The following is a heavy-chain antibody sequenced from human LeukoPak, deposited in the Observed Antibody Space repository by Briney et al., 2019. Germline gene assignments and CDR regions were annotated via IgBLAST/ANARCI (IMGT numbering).Heavy chain of an antibody. D-gene: IGHD3-10*01. V-gene: IGHV4-4*07. J-gene: IGHJ4*02. CDR1: GGSISSYY. CDR3: AREIGSGSYYNVPYYFDY. Sequence: PSETLSLTCTVSGGSISSYYWSWFRQPAGKGLEWIGRIYTSGSTNYNPSLKSRVTMSVDTSKNQFSLKLSSVTAADTAVYYCAREIGSGSYYNVPYYFDYWGQGTLVTVSS. CDR2: IYTSGST.